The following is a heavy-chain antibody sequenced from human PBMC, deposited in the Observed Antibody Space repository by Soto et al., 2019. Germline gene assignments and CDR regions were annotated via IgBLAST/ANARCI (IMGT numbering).Heavy chain of an antibody. Sequence: GGSLRLSCAASGFTFSSYSMNWVRQAPGKGLEWVSSISSSSSYIYYADSVKGRFTISRDNAKNSLYLQMNSLRAEDTAVYYCARGPLYSGYDYLGPYYFDYWGQGTLVTVSS. V-gene: IGHV3-21*01. CDR1: GFTFSSYS. CDR3: ARGPLYSGYDYLGPYYFDY. J-gene: IGHJ4*02. D-gene: IGHD5-12*01. CDR2: ISSSSSYI.